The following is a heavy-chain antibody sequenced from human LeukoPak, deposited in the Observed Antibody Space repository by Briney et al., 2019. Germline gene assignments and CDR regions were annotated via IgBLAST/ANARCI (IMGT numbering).Heavy chain of an antibody. CDR2: INPNSGGT. D-gene: IGHD4/OR15-4a*01. J-gene: IGHJ3*02. CDR3: ARGRTMDGSTPPFEI. Sequence: RASVKVSCEASGYSFTGYYMHWVRQAPGQGLEWMGRINPNSGGTNYAQKFQGRVTMTRDTSISTAYMELSSLRSDDTAMYYCARGRTMDGSTPPFEIWGQGTMVTVSS. CDR1: GYSFTGYY. V-gene: IGHV1-2*02.